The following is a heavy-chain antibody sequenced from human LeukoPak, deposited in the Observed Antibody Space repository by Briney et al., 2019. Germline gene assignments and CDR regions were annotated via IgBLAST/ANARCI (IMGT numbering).Heavy chain of an antibody. Sequence: GMSLRLACAASGFTFTNYYMGWVRQAPGKGLEWVASMKQDGSEKHYADSVKGRFTISRDNAKNSLYLQMNSLGAEDTAVYYCAGAGYWGQGTLVTVSS. J-gene: IGHJ4*02. CDR1: GFTFTNYY. CDR3: AGAGY. V-gene: IGHV3-7*01. CDR2: MKQDGSEK.